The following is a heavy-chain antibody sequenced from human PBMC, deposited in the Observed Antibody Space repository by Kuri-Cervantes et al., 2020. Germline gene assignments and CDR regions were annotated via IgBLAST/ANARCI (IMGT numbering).Heavy chain of an antibody. J-gene: IGHJ4*02. CDR1: GGSISSSDW. D-gene: IGHD6-19*01. V-gene: IGHV4-4*02. Sequence: SETLSLTCTVSGGSISSSDWWSWVRQPPGKGLEWIGEIYHSGSTNYNPSLKSRVTISVDTSKNQFSLKLSSVTAADTAVYYCARAKQWLRSLDYWGQGTLVTVSS. CDR3: ARAKQWLRSLDY. CDR2: IYHSGST.